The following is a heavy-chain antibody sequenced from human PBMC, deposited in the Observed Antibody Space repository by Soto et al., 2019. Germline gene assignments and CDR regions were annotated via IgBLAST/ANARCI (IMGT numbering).Heavy chain of an antibody. J-gene: IGHJ4*02. CDR2: IIPILGIA. CDR3: ASLQDYCSSTSCYALDY. Sequence: SVKVSCKASGGTFSSYTISWVRQAPGQGLEWMGRIIPILGIANYAQKFQGRVTITADKSTSTAYMELSSLRSEDTAVYYCASLQDYCSSTSCYALDYWGQGTLVTVSS. CDR1: GGTFSSYT. D-gene: IGHD2-2*01. V-gene: IGHV1-69*02.